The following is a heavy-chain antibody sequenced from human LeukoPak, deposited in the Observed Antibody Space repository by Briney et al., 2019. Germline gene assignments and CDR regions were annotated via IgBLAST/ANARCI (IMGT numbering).Heavy chain of an antibody. V-gene: IGHV4-39*02. D-gene: IGHD6-19*01. Sequence: SETLSLTCTVSGVSISSSNSYWGWIRQPPGTGLEWIGSIYYSGNTYYNASLKSQVSISIDTSKNQFSLRLTSVAAADTAVYYCAREVKVAGSFVDYWGQGTLVTVSS. CDR2: IYYSGNT. CDR1: GVSISSSNSY. CDR3: AREVKVAGSFVDY. J-gene: IGHJ4*02.